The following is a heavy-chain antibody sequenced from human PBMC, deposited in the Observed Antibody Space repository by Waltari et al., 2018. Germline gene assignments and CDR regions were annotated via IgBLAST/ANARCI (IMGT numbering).Heavy chain of an antibody. Sequence: EVQLLESGGGLVQPGGSLRLSCAASGFSFGGFGMNWVRQAPGKGLGWGSGVSGSGATTNDADSVRGRFTVSRDNTSNTVYLQMNSLRAEDTAVYYCAKAFRGYSGSYFDIWGRGTLVAVSA. J-gene: IGHJ4*02. V-gene: IGHV3-23*01. CDR3: AKAFRGYSGSYFDI. CDR1: GFSFGGFG. CDR2: VSGSGATT. D-gene: IGHD5-12*01.